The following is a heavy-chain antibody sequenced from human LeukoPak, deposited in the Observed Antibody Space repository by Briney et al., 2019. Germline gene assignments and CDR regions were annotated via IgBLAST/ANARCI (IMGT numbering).Heavy chain of an antibody. CDR1: GITFSSYS. V-gene: IGHV3-48*01. J-gene: IGHJ4*02. Sequence: GGSLRLSCGASGITFSSYSMNWVRQAPGKGLEWVSYISSSGSTKYYADSVKGRFTISRDNARNSLYLQMNSLRAEDTAVYFRARGGLSIMGYWGQGTLVTVSS. D-gene: IGHD2/OR15-2a*01. CDR3: ARGGLSIMGY. CDR2: ISSSGSTK.